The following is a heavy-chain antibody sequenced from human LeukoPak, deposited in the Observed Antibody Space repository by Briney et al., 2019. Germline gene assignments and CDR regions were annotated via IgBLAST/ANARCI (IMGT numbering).Heavy chain of an antibody. CDR1: GFTFSSYG. D-gene: IGHD6-6*01. J-gene: IGHJ4*02. Sequence: GGSLRLSCAAYGFTFSSYGMHWVRQAPGKGLEWVAVIWYDGSNKYYADSVKGRFTISRDNSKNTLYLQMNSLRAEDTAVYYCATQAKAAHFDYWGQGTLVTVSS. CDR3: ATQAKAAHFDY. CDR2: IWYDGSNK. V-gene: IGHV3-33*01.